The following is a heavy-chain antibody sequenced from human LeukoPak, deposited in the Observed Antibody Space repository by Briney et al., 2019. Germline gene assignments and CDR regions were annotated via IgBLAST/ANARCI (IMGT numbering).Heavy chain of an antibody. CDR1: GGAFSSYT. J-gene: IGHJ6*02. CDR2: IIPILGIA. V-gene: IGHV1-69*02. D-gene: IGHD2-15*01. Sequence: SVKVSCKASGGAFSSYTISWVRQAPGQGLEWMGRIIPILGIANYAQKFQGRVTITADKSTSTAYMELSSLRSEDTAVYYCARGGWPHARGMDVWGQGTTVTVSS. CDR3: ARGGWPHARGMDV.